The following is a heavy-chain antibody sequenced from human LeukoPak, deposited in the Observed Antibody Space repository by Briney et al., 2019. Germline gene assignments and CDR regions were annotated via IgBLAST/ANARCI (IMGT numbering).Heavy chain of an antibody. CDR2: IYYSRST. D-gene: IGHD3-10*01. V-gene: IGHV4-59*01. CDR1: GGSISSYY. Sequence: SETLSLTCTVSGGSISSYYWSWIRQPPGKGLEWIGYIYYSRSTNYNPSLKSRVTISVDTSKNQFSLKLSSVTAADTAVYYCARTDYYGNRDFDYWGQGTLVTVSS. CDR3: ARTDYYGNRDFDY. J-gene: IGHJ4*02.